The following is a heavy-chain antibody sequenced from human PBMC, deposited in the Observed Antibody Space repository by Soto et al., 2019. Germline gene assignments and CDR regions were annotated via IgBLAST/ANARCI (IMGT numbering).Heavy chain of an antibody. V-gene: IGHV3-30-3*01. CDR3: ARENSRISPRLFQH. Sequence: LRLSCVASGFIFSDYAMHWARQSPGKGLEWVALISPAGTNQYYADSAKGRFTISRDNSKNTLYLQMNSLRPEDTGLYYCARENSRISPRLFQHWGHGTLVTVSS. D-gene: IGHD6-6*01. J-gene: IGHJ1*01. CDR2: ISPAGTNQ. CDR1: GFIFSDYA.